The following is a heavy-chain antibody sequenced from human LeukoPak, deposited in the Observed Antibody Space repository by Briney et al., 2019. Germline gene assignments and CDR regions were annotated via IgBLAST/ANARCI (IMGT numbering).Heavy chain of an antibody. CDR1: GDSISAGTYY. V-gene: IGHV4-39*07. CDR2: IYYSGST. Sequence: SETLSLTCTVSGDSISAGTYYWGWIRQSPGKGLEWIGYIYYSGSTYYNPSLKSRVTISVDTSKNQFSLKLNSVTAADTAVYYCARSSGEQWLVDSWGQGTLVTVSS. CDR3: ARSSGEQWLVDS. J-gene: IGHJ4*02. D-gene: IGHD6-19*01.